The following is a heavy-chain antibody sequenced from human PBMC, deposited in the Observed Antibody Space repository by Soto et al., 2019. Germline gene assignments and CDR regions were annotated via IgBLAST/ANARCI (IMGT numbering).Heavy chain of an antibody. V-gene: IGHV4-59*12. CDR2: MFYTGSP. CDR1: GGPITGYH. CDR3: GRRIYHRFDP. Sequence: SETLSLTCTVSGGPITGYHWGWIRQSPGKGLEWVGYMFYTGSPYYNPSLESRVTISMDTSKNQLSLTLKSVTAADTAMYYCGRRIYHRFDPWGQGTLVTVSA. J-gene: IGHJ5*02.